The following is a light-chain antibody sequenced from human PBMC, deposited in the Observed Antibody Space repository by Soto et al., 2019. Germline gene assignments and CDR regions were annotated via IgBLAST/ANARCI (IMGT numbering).Light chain of an antibody. J-gene: IGLJ2*01. Sequence: QAVVTQPPSVSGAPGQRVTISCTGSSSNIGAGYDVHWYQQLPGTAPKLLIYGNNNRPSGVPDRFSGSKSGTSASLAITGLQAEDEADYYCQSYDSSLNVVVFGGGTKVTVL. V-gene: IGLV1-40*01. CDR3: QSYDSSLNVVV. CDR1: SSNIGAGYD. CDR2: GNN.